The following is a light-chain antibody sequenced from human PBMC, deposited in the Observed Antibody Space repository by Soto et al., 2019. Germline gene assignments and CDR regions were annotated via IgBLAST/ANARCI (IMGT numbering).Light chain of an antibody. CDR1: QSVLYSSNNKNY. V-gene: IGKV4-1*01. CDR2: WAS. Sequence: DIVMTQSPDSLAVSLGERATINCKSSQSVLYSSNNKNYLAWYQQKPGQPPKLLIYWASTRESGVPDRFSGSGSGTDFTLTISSLQAEDVAVYYCQQYYSTPRKFGQGTKVDI. J-gene: IGKJ1*01. CDR3: QQYYSTPRK.